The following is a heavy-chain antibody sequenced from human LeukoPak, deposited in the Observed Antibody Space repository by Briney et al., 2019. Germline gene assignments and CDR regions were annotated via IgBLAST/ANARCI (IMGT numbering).Heavy chain of an antibody. CDR2: IKQDGSEK. CDR3: ARGGSAGDAFDI. V-gene: IGHV3-7*04. CDR1: GFSFNNYA. J-gene: IGHJ3*02. Sequence: HPGGSLRLSCAASGFSFNNYAMNWVRQAPGKGLEWVANIKQDGSEKYYVDSVKGRFTISRDNAKKSLYLQMNSLRAEDTAVYYCARGGSAGDAFDIWGQGTMVTVSS. D-gene: IGHD5-12*01.